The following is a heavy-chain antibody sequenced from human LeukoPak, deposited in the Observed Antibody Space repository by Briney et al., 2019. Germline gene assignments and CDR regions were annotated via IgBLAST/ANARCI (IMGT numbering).Heavy chain of an antibody. CDR3: ATPHPATHGDYRTLYY. CDR2: ISGSGGST. V-gene: IGHV3-23*01. J-gene: IGHJ4*02. D-gene: IGHD4-17*01. CDR1: GFTFSSYA. Sequence: GGSLRLSCAASGFTFSSYAMSWVRQTPGKGLEWVSTISGSGGSTYYADSVKGRFTSSRDNSKNTLYLQMSSLRPEDTAVYYCATPHPATHGDYRTLYYWGQGTLVTVSS.